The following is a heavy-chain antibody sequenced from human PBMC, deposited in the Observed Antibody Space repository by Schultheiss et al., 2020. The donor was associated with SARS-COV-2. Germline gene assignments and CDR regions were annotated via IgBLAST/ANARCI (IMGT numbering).Heavy chain of an antibody. CDR2: INHSGST. CDR1: GGSFSGYY. CDR3: ARVVVRGVIISH. D-gene: IGHD3-10*01. V-gene: IGHV4-34*01. Sequence: SQTLSLTCAVYGGSFSGYYWSWIRQPPGKGLEWIGEINHSGSTNYNPSLKSRVTISVDTSKNQFSLKLSSVTAADTAVYYCARVVVRGVIISHWGQGTLVTVSS. J-gene: IGHJ4*02.